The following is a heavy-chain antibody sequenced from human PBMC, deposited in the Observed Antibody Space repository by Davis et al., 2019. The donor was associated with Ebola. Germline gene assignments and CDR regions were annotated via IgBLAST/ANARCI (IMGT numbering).Heavy chain of an antibody. V-gene: IGHV3-23*01. CDR3: VKDTSNIWFDI. CDR1: GFIFSSYV. CDR2: LGTSADT. D-gene: IGHD1-26*01. J-gene: IGHJ3*02. Sequence: GESLKISCAASGFIFSSYVMSWVRQAPGKGLEWVSTLGTSADTYYADSVKGRFTSSSDNSKNTLYLQMNGLRVEDTAVYFCVKDTSNIWFDIWGQGTMITVSS.